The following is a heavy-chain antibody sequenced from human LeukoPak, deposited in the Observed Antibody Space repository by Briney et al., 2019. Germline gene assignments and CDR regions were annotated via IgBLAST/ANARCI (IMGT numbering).Heavy chain of an antibody. Sequence: GGSLRLSCAASGFTFDDYAMHWVRQAPGKGLEWVSGISWNSGSIGYADSVKGRFTISRDNAKNSLYLQMNSLRAEDTALYYCAKVGHCGGDCYSGAFDIWGQGTMVTVSS. CDR1: GFTFDDYA. CDR3: AKVGHCGGDCYSGAFDI. V-gene: IGHV3-9*01. D-gene: IGHD2-21*02. CDR2: ISWNSGSI. J-gene: IGHJ3*02.